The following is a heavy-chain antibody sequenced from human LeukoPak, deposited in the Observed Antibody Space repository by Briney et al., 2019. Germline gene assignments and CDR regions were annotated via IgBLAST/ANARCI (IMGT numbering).Heavy chain of an antibody. CDR3: ARGREQLVCDY. D-gene: IGHD6-6*01. Sequence: SETLSLTCAVYGGSFSGYYWSWIRQPPGKGLEWIGEINHSGSTNYNPSLKSRVTISVDTSKNQFSLKLSSVTAADTAVYYCARGREQLVCDYWGQGTLVTVSS. V-gene: IGHV4-34*01. J-gene: IGHJ4*02. CDR2: INHSGST. CDR1: GGSFSGYY.